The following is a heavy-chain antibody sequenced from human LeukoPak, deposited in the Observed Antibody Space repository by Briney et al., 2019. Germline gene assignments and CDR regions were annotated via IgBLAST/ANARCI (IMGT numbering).Heavy chain of an antibody. CDR3: ARVRGPGSYFYY. CDR2: INPNSGGT. V-gene: IGHV1-2*02. Sequence: ASVEVSCKASGYTFTGFYMHWVRQAPGQGLEWMGWINPNSGGTQYGQKFQGRVTATRDTSISTTHMELNSLRSDDTAIYYCARVRGPGSYFYYWGQGTLVTVSS. CDR1: GYTFTGFY. J-gene: IGHJ4*02. D-gene: IGHD3-10*01.